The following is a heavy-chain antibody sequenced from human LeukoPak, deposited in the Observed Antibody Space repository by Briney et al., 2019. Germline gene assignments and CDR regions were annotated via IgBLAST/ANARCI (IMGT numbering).Heavy chain of an antibody. Sequence: GGSLRLSCAASGFTVSSNYMSWVRQAPGKGLEWVSVIYSGGSTYYADSVKGRFTTSRDNSKNTLYLQMNSLRAEDTAVYYCARGMCSDGVCYFLADYWGQGTLVTVSS. V-gene: IGHV3-53*01. J-gene: IGHJ4*02. D-gene: IGHD2-15*01. CDR1: GFTVSSNY. CDR2: IYSGGST. CDR3: ARGMCSDGVCYFLADY.